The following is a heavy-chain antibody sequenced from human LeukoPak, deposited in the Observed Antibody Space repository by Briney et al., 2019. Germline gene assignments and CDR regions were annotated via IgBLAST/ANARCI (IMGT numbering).Heavy chain of an antibody. V-gene: IGHV1-2*02. J-gene: IGHJ4*02. Sequence: ASVKVSCKASGYTFTGYYMHWVRQAPGQGLEWMGWINPNSGGTNYAQKFQGRVTMTRDTSISTAYMELSRLRSDDTAVYYCARDFRSRLLWVGELKGVWGQGTLVTVSS. CDR3: ARDFRSRLLWVGELKGV. D-gene: IGHD3-10*01. CDR1: GYTFTGYY. CDR2: INPNSGGT.